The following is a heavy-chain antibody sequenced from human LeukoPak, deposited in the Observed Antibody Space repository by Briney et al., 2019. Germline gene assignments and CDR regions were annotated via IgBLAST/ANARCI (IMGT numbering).Heavy chain of an antibody. CDR3: AREPVGATAPFDY. CDR2: IYTSGST. J-gene: IGHJ4*02. Sequence: SQTLSLTCTVSGGSIGSGRYYWSWIRQPAGKGLEWIGRIYTSGSTNYNPSLKSRVTISVDTSKNQFSLKLSSVTAADTAVYYCAREPVGATAPFDYWGQGTLVTVSS. D-gene: IGHD1-26*01. V-gene: IGHV4-61*02. CDR1: GGSIGSGRYY.